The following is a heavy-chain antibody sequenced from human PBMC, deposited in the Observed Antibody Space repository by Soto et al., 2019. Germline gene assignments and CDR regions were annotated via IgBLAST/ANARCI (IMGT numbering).Heavy chain of an antibody. V-gene: IGHV4-59*08. CDR2: IYYSGST. CDR3: ARLGAFYQAMDS. Sequence: SETLSLTCTVSGGSISSYYWSWIRQPPGKGLEWIGYIYYSGSTTYNPSLQSRVSISLDTSKNEVSLKLTSVTAADTAVYFCARLGAFYQAMDSWGQGTLVTVSS. J-gene: IGHJ1*01. D-gene: IGHD2-2*01. CDR1: GGSISSYY.